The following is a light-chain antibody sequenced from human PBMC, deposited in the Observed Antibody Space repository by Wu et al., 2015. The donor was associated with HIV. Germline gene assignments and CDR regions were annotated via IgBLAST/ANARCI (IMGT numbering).Light chain of an antibody. Sequence: AIRMTQSPPSLSASTGDRVTITCRANQNINNYLAWYQVKPGKAPSLLIFGASTLQPGVPSRFSGSGSGTHFTLTIDCLQSEDFAIYYCQQYYNYPRTFGQGT. J-gene: IGKJ2*01. CDR3: QQYYNYPRT. CDR1: QNINNY. V-gene: IGKV1-8*01. CDR2: GAS.